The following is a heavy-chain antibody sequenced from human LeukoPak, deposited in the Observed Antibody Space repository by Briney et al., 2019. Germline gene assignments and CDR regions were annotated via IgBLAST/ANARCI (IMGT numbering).Heavy chain of an antibody. Sequence: ASVKVSCKASGYTFTSYAMNWVRQAPGQGLEWMGWINTNTGNPTYAQGFTGRFVFSLDTSVSTAYLQISSLKAEDTAVYYCARDPDDYGDYPYFDYWGQGTLVTVSS. D-gene: IGHD4-17*01. CDR1: GYTFTSYA. J-gene: IGHJ4*02. V-gene: IGHV7-4-1*02. CDR3: ARDPDDYGDYPYFDY. CDR2: INTNTGNP.